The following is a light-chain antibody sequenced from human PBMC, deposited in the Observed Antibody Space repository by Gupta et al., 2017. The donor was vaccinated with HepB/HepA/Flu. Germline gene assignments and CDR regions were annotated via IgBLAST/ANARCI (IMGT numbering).Light chain of an antibody. CDR3: QQYGSSIS. CDR2: GVS. V-gene: IGKV3-20*01. J-gene: IGKJ4*01. Sequence: ESVLTQSPGTLSLSLGERATLSCGASQSVTYLAWYQQKPGQAPRLLIYGVSSRATGIPDRFSGSGSGTDFTLTISRLEPEDFAVYYCQQYGSSISFGGGTKVEIK. CDR1: QSVTY.